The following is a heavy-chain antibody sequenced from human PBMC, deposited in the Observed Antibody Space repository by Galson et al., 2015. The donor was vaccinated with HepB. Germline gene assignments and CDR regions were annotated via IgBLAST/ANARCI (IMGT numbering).Heavy chain of an antibody. Sequence: SLRLSCAASGFTFSSYGMHWVRQAPGKGLEWVAVISYDGSNKYYADSVKGRFTISRDNSKNTLYLQMNSLRAEDTAVYYCARLYDSSGYQGLYYYYGMDVWGQGTTVTVSS. J-gene: IGHJ6*02. V-gene: IGHV3-30*03. CDR1: GFTFSSYG. CDR2: ISYDGSNK. D-gene: IGHD3-22*01. CDR3: ARLYDSSGYQGLYYYYGMDV.